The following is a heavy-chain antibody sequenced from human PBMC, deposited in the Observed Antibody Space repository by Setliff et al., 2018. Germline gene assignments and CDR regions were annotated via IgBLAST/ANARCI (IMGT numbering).Heavy chain of an antibody. J-gene: IGHJ2*01. CDR3: ATVNRGGYHSIYWYFAP. D-gene: IGHD1-26*01. CDR2: IIPTSGTT. V-gene: IGHV1-69*13. Sequence: GASVKVSCKASGGTFRTDGFSWVRQAPGQGLEWMGRIIPTSGTTNYAQTLQGRVTFSADASTATAYMEVTSLRSEDTAVYYCATVNRGGYHSIYWYFAPWGRGTLVTVSS. CDR1: GGTFRTDG.